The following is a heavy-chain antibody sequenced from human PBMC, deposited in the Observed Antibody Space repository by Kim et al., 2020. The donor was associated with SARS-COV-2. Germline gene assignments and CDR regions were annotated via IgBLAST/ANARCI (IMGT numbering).Heavy chain of an antibody. J-gene: IGHJ6*02. Sequence: SETLSLTCTVSGDSICSFYWSWIRQPAGKGLEWIGRIYGSGSTNYNPSLKSRVTMSADTSNNQISLNLRSVSAADTAVYYCARLPRGYDVLTGSHYYYYDLDVWGQGATVTVAS. V-gene: IGHV4-4*07. D-gene: IGHD3-9*01. CDR2: IYGSGST. CDR3: ARLPRGYDVLTGSHYYYYDLDV. CDR1: GDSICSFY.